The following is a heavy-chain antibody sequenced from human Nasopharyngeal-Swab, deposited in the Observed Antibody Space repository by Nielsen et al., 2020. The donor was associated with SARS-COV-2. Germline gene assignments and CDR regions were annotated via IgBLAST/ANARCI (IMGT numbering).Heavy chain of an antibody. V-gene: IGHV3-48*02. CDR1: GFTFSRYS. Sequence: GESLKISCAASGFTFSRYSMNWVRQAPGKGLEWVSYISSSSSTIYNADSVKGRFTISRDNAKNSLYLQMNSLRDEDTAVYYCARDRYWNDGAFDIWGQGTMVTVSS. J-gene: IGHJ3*02. CDR2: ISSSSSTI. D-gene: IGHD1-1*01. CDR3: ARDRYWNDGAFDI.